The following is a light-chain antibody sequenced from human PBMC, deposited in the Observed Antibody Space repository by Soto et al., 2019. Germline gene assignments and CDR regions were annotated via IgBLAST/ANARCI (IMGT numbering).Light chain of an antibody. CDR1: QSVSSN. Sequence: IVMTQAPAPLSVSPGERATLSCRASQSVSSNLAWYQQKPGQAPRLLIYGASTRATGVPARFSGSGSGTEVTLTISSLQSEDFAVYYCQQYNSWPWTFGQGTKVDIK. J-gene: IGKJ1*01. CDR3: QQYNSWPWT. V-gene: IGKV3-15*01. CDR2: GAS.